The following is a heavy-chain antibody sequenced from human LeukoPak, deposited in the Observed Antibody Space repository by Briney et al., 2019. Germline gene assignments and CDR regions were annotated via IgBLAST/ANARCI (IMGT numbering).Heavy chain of an antibody. Sequence: GGSLRLSCAASGFTFSSYWMNWARQAPGKGLEWVASINHNGNVNYYVDSVKGRFTISRDNAKNSLYLQMNSLRAEDTAVYYCARAPKGYDFWSGYYVGYGMDVWGQGTTVTVSS. CDR2: INHNGNVN. CDR1: GFTFSSYW. J-gene: IGHJ6*02. V-gene: IGHV3-7*01. D-gene: IGHD3-3*01. CDR3: ARAPKGYDFWSGYYVGYGMDV.